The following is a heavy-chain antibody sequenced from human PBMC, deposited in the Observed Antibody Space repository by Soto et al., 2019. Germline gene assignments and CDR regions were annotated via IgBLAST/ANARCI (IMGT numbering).Heavy chain of an antibody. V-gene: IGHV1-46*01. CDR1: GYTFTSYY. Sequence: ASVKVSCKASGYTFTSYYMHWVRQAPGQGLEWMGIINPSGGSTSYAQKFQGRVTMTRDTSTSTAYMELSSLRSEDTAVYYCARDSGYCSGGSCQIEGPIEYWGQGTLVTVPS. CDR2: INPSGGST. J-gene: IGHJ4*02. D-gene: IGHD2-15*01. CDR3: ARDSGYCSGGSCQIEGPIEY.